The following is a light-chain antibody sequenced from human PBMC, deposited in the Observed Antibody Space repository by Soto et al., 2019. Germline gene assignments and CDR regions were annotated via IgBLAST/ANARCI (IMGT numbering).Light chain of an antibody. V-gene: IGKV3-15*01. J-gene: IGKJ2*01. Sequence: ETVRTQSQATLSVSPGERATLSCRASQGVSSNLAWYQQKPGQAPRLLIYSASTRATGIPARFSGSGSGTEFTLTISSRQSEDFAVYYCQQYNNWPPITFGQGTKLEIK. CDR3: QQYNNWPPIT. CDR2: SAS. CDR1: QGVSSN.